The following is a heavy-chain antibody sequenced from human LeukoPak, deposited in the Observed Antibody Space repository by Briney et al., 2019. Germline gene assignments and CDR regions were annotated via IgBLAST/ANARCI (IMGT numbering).Heavy chain of an antibody. Sequence: PSETLSLTCTVSGGSISSGSYYWSWIRQPAGKGLEWIGRIYTSGSTNYNPSLKSRISISVDTSKNQFSLKLSSVTAADTAVYYCARGGEYYYDSSGYQHWGQGTLVTVSS. V-gene: IGHV4-61*02. CDR1: GGSISSGSYY. CDR3: ARGGEYYYDSSGYQH. J-gene: IGHJ1*01. D-gene: IGHD3-22*01. CDR2: IYTSGST.